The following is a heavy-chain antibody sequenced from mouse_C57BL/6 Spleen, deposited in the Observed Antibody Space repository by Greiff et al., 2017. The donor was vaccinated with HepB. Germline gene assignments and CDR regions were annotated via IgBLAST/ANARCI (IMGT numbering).Heavy chain of an antibody. CDR1: GFTFSSYT. D-gene: IGHD4-1*01. J-gene: IGHJ4*01. Sequence: EVQLVESGGGLVKPGGSLKLSCAASGFTFSSYTMSWVRQTPEKRLEWVATISGGGGNTYYPDSVKGRFTISRDNAKNTLYLQMSSLTSEDTAVYYCARSLTGTDYAMDYWGQGTSVTVSS. CDR2: ISGGGGNT. V-gene: IGHV5-9*04. CDR3: ARSLTGTDYAMDY.